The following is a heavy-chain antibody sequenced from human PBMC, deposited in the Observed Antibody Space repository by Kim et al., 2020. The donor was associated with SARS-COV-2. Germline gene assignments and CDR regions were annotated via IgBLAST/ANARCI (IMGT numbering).Heavy chain of an antibody. CDR2: SSPSGDST. CDR1: GFPFSNYA. D-gene: IGHD3-10*01. CDR3: ARDDTITLVRGVFNY. V-gene: IGHV3-23*01. Sequence: GGSLRLSCAVSGFPFSNYAMTWVRQAPGKGLEWVSVSSPSGDSTYYADSVRGRFTISRDNSKNTLYLQMNSLRAGDTAVYYCARDDTITLVRGVFNYWGQGTLVTVSS. J-gene: IGHJ4*02.